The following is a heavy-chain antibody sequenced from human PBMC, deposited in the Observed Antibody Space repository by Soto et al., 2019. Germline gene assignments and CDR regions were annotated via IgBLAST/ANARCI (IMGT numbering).Heavy chain of an antibody. V-gene: IGHV3-11*01. CDR2: ISSSGSTI. J-gene: IGHJ4*02. CDR1: GFTFSDYY. Sequence: SLRLSCAASGFTFSDYYMIWIRQAPGKGLEWVSYISSSGSTIYYADSVKGRFTISRDNAKNSLYLQMNSLRAEDTAVYYCARGDNWNDHFDYWGQGTLVTVSS. D-gene: IGHD1-20*01. CDR3: ARGDNWNDHFDY.